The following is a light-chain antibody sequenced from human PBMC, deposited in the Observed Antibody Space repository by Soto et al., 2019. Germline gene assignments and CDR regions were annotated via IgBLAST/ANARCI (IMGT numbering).Light chain of an antibody. CDR3: QQRTNWPPFT. J-gene: IGKJ3*01. Sequence: EMVWTRSPATLSLSPGERASLSCRASQSVSSYLAWYQQKPGQAPRLLIYDASNRATGIPARFSGSGSGTDFTLTIISLEPEDLAVYYCQQRTNWPPFTFGPGTKVDIK. CDR1: QSVSSY. CDR2: DAS. V-gene: IGKV3-11*01.